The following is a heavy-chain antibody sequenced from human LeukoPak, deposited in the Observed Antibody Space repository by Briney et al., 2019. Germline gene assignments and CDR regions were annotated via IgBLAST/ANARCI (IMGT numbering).Heavy chain of an antibody. CDR3: AISNGYGLVDI. CDR1: GGAFSGYY. CDR2: INHSGST. D-gene: IGHD3-10*01. V-gene: IGHV4-34*01. J-gene: IGHJ3*02. Sequence: SETLSLTCTVYGGAFSGYYWSWIRQPPGKGREGMGEINHSGSTNYNPSLKSRVTISPYTSRHKFSLTLTSVTAADTAVYYCAISNGYGLVDIWGQGTMVTVSS.